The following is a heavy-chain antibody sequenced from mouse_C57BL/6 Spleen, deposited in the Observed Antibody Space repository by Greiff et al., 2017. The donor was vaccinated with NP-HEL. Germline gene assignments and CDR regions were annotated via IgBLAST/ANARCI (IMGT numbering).Heavy chain of an antibody. CDR1: GYAFTNYL. J-gene: IGHJ4*01. CDR2: INPGSGGT. Sequence: QVHVKQSGAELVRPGTSVKVSCKASGYAFTNYLIEWVKQRPGQGLEWIGVINPGSGGTNYNEKFKGKATLTADKSSSTAYMQLSSLTSEDSAVYFCARRGDYDYAMDYWGQGTSVTVSS. D-gene: IGHD2-4*01. CDR3: ARRGDYDYAMDY. V-gene: IGHV1-54*01.